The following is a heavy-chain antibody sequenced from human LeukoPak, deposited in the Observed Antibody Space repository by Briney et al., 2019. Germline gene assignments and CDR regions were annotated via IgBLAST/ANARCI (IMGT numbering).Heavy chain of an antibody. CDR2: FRSDNGNR. Sequence: PGGSLSLSCAASGFTFSSYSMNWVRQAPGKGLEWVSSFRSDNGNRDYADSVKGRFTISRDNAKNSLYLQMNSLRAEDTAVYYCAREGVPAAFDIWGQGTMVTVSS. V-gene: IGHV3-21*01. CDR1: GFTFSSYS. D-gene: IGHD2-2*01. CDR3: AREGVPAAFDI. J-gene: IGHJ3*02.